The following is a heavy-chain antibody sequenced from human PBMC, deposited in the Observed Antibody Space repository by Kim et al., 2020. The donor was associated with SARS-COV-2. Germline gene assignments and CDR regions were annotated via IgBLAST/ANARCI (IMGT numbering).Heavy chain of an antibody. CDR3: ARLQLVAIPLLTLSYAFDI. V-gene: IGHV4-39*01. CDR2: IYYSGST. Sequence: SETLSLTCTVSGGSISSSSYYWGWIRQPPGKGLEWIGSIYYSGSTYYNPSLKSRVTISVDTSKNQFSLKLSSVTAADTAVYYCARLQLVAIPLLTLSYAFDIWGQGTMVTVSS. CDR1: GGSISSSSYY. D-gene: IGHD2-21*01. J-gene: IGHJ3*02.